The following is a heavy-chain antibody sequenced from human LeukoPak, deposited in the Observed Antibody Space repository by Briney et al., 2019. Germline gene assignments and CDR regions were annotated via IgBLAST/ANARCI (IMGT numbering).Heavy chain of an antibody. D-gene: IGHD6-19*01. Sequence: PSETLSLTCAVYGGSSSGYYWSWIRQPPGKGLEWIGEINHSGSTNYNPSLKSRVTISVDTSKNQFSLKLSSVTAADTAVYYCARRRKQWLWPAAAHHGPIDYWGQGTLVTVSS. CDR3: ARRRKQWLWPAAAHHGPIDY. V-gene: IGHV4-34*01. CDR1: GGSSSGYY. CDR2: INHSGST. J-gene: IGHJ4*02.